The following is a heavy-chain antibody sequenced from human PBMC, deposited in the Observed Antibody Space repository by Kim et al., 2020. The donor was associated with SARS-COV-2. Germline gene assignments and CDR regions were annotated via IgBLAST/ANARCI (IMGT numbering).Heavy chain of an antibody. Sequence: FQGRVTITADKSTSTAYMELSSLRSEDTAVYYCARGYCSGGSCYSAPFDYWGQGTLVTVSS. J-gene: IGHJ4*02. CDR3: ARGYCSGGSCYSAPFDY. D-gene: IGHD2-15*01. V-gene: IGHV1-69*02.